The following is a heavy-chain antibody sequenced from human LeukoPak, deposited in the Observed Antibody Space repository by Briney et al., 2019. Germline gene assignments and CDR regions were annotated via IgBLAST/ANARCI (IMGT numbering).Heavy chain of an antibody. D-gene: IGHD3-9*01. CDR2: ISWNSGSI. Sequence: PGGSLRLSCAASGFTFDDYAMHWVRQAPGKGLEWVSGISWNSGSIGYADSVKGRFTISRDNAKNSLYLQMNSLRAEDTALYYCAKAYYDILTGAFDPWGQGTLVTVSS. CDR1: GFTFDDYA. J-gene: IGHJ5*02. CDR3: AKAYYDILTGAFDP. V-gene: IGHV3-9*01.